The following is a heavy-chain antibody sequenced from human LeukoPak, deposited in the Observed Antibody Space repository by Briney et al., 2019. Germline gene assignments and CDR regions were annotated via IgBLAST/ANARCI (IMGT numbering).Heavy chain of an antibody. D-gene: IGHD2-8*01. Sequence: PGGSLRLSCAASGFTFSSYSMNWVRQAPGKGLEWVSYISSSSSTIYYADSVKGRFTISRDNAKNSLYLQMNSLRAEDTAVYYCARDHLMVYAGEGWFDYWGQGTLVTVSS. CDR3: ARDHLMVYAGEGWFDY. V-gene: IGHV3-48*01. CDR2: ISSSSSTI. CDR1: GFTFSSYS. J-gene: IGHJ4*02.